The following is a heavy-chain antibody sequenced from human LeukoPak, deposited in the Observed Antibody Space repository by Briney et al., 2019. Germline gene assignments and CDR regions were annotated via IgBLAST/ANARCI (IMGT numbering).Heavy chain of an antibody. Sequence: TSETLSLTCTVSRGSVSSSTYSWSWVRQPPGKGLEWIASIYYTGNTYYNPSLKSRVTISLDMSKNEFFLTMTSVTAADTAVYFCTAEKNGSPHYWGQGTQVTVSS. V-gene: IGHV4-39*07. D-gene: IGHD2-8*01. CDR2: IYYTGNT. CDR1: RGSVSSSTYS. CDR3: TAEKNGSPHY. J-gene: IGHJ4*02.